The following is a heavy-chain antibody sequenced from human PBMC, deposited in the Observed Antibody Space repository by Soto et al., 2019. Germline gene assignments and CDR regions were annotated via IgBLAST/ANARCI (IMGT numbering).Heavy chain of an antibody. CDR1: GGSFSGYY. Sequence: SETLSLTCAVYGGSFSGYYWSWLRQPPGQWLEWIGEINHSGSTNYNPSLKSRVTISVDTSKNQFSLKLSSVTAADTAVYYCARGPGYYDSSGYLEYFQHWGQGTLVTV. J-gene: IGHJ1*01. D-gene: IGHD3-22*01. V-gene: IGHV4-34*01. CDR3: ARGPGYYDSSGYLEYFQH. CDR2: INHSGST.